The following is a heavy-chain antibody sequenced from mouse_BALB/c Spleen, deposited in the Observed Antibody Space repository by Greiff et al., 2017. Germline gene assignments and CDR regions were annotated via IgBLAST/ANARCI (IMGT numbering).Heavy chain of an antibody. CDR1: GYSFTSYW. V-gene: IGHV1S126*01. Sequence: VQLQQSGPQLVRPGASVKISCKASGYSFTSYWMHWVKQRPGQGLEWIGMIDPSDSETRLNQKFKDKATLTVDKSSSTAYMQLSSPTSEDSAVYYCARGEYGLDYWGQGTTLTVSS. J-gene: IGHJ2*01. D-gene: IGHD1-1*02. CDR2: IDPSDSET. CDR3: ARGEYGLDY.